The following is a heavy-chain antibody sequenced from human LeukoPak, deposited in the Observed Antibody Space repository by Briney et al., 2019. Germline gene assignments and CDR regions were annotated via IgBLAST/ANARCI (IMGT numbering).Heavy chain of an antibody. J-gene: IGHJ2*01. CDR2: ISDSGANT. CDR3: AKSMTLQWRGFFDL. V-gene: IGHV3-23*01. CDR1: GFTFSSYA. D-gene: IGHD6-19*01. Sequence: GGSLRLSCAASGFTFSSYAMSWVRQAPGKGLEWVSTISDSGANTYYADSVRGRFTISRDNSKNTLYLQKNSPRADDTAIYYCAKSMTLQWRGFFDLWGRGTHVTVSS.